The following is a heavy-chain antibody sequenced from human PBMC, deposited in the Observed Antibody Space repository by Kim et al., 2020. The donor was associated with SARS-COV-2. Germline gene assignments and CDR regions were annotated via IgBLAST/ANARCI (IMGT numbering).Heavy chain of an antibody. CDR2: ISGSGGST. D-gene: IGHD2-21*01. CDR1: GFTFSSCA. J-gene: IGHJ6*03. CDR3: AKQGDSRTKYYYYYYYMDV. V-gene: IGHV3-23*01. Sequence: GGSLRLSCAASGFTFSSCAMSWVRQAPGKGLEWVSIISGSGGSTDYADSVKGRFTISRDNSKNTVYLQMNSLGAEDTAVYYCAKQGDSRTKYYYYYYYMDVWGKGTTVTVSS.